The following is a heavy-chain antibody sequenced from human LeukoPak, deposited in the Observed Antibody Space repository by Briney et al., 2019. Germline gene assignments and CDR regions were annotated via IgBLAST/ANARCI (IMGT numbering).Heavy chain of an antibody. CDR1: GGSIDTATLY. D-gene: IGHD3-22*01. CDR2: IYYSGST. CDR3: AREPSYDSSGIDY. V-gene: IGHV4-30-4*08. Sequence: SETLSLTCTLSGGSIDTATLYWSWIRQPPGKGLEWIGYIYYSGSTYYNPSLESRVAISVDTSKNQFSLKLSSVTAADTAVYYCAREPSYDSSGIDYWGQGTLVTVSS. J-gene: IGHJ4*02.